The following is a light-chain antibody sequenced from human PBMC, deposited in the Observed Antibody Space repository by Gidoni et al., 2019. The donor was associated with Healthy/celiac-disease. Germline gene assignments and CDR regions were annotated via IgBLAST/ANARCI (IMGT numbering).Light chain of an antibody. J-gene: IGKJ3*01. CDR2: GAS. Sequence: EIVLTQSPGTLSLSPGERATLSCRASQSVSSSYLAWYQQKPGQAPRLLIYGASSRVTGIPDRFSGSGSGTDFTLTISRLEPEDFAVYYCQQYGSSPPIFTFXPXTKVDIK. V-gene: IGKV3-20*01. CDR1: QSVSSSY. CDR3: QQYGSSPPIFT.